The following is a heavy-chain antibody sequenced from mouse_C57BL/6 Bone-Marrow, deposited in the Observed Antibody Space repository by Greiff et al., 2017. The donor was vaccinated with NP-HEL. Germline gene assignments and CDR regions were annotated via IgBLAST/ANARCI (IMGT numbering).Heavy chain of an antibody. Sequence: VQLQQSGPELVKPGASVKISCKASGYTFTDYNMHWVKQSHGKSLEWIGYIYPYNGVTDYNQNFSSKATLTVVNSSSTAYMELRSRTSKDSAVYYCAKSTTVPYWYFDVWGAGTTVTVSS. V-gene: IGHV1S29*02. CDR2: IYPYNGVT. J-gene: IGHJ1*01. CDR3: AKSTTVPYWYFDV. D-gene: IGHD1-1*01. CDR1: GYTFTDYN.